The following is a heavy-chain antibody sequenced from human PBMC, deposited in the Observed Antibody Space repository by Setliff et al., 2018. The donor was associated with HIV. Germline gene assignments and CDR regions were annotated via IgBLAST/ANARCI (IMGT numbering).Heavy chain of an antibody. J-gene: IGHJ5*02. Sequence: GGSLRLSCAASGFTFSNYEMNWVRQAPGKGLEWVSYLSSSGSPIHYADSVRGRFTISRDNAKKSLYLQMNSLRAEDTAVYYCARDNGRYFDRGWFDPWGQGALVTVSS. CDR2: LSSSGSPI. CDR1: GFTFSNYE. D-gene: IGHD3-9*01. CDR3: ARDNGRYFDRGWFDP. V-gene: IGHV3-48*03.